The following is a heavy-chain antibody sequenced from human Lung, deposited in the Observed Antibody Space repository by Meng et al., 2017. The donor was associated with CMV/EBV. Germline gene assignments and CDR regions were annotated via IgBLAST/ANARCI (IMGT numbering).Heavy chain of an antibody. Sequence: GESLKISCAASGFTFDDYGVSWVRQVPGKGLEWVSGINWNGDSTGYADSVKGRFTISRDNAKNSLYLQMNSLRAEDTALYHCARGGSSSWRQGVFDYWGQXTLVTDSS. J-gene: IGHJ4*02. CDR1: GFTFDDYG. CDR2: INWNGDST. V-gene: IGHV3-20*01. D-gene: IGHD6-13*01. CDR3: ARGGSSSWRQGVFDY.